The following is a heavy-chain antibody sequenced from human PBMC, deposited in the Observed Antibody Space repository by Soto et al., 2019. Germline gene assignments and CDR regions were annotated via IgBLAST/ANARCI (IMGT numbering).Heavy chain of an antibody. V-gene: IGHV4-59*01. CDR1: GGSISSYF. CDR2: IYYSGDT. D-gene: IGHD3-10*01. Sequence: PSETLSLTCTVSGGSISSYFWSWIRQPPGKGLEWIGYIYYSGDTNYSPSLKSRVTISVDTSKNQFSLKLSSVTAADTAVYYCARETGSGSYYDYWGQGALGTVAS. CDR3: ARETGSGSYYDY. J-gene: IGHJ4*02.